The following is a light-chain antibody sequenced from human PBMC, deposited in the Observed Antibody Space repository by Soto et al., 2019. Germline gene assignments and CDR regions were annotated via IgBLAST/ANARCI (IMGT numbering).Light chain of an antibody. J-gene: IGLJ1*01. CDR3: SSDTSSSTLYV. Sequence: QSALTQPASVSGSPGQSITISCTGTSSDVGGYNYVSWYQQHPGKAPKLMIYEVSNRPSGVSNRFSGSKSGNTASLTISGRQAEDEADYYCSSDTSSSTLYVLGTGTKLTVL. V-gene: IGLV2-14*01. CDR2: EVS. CDR1: SSDVGGYNY.